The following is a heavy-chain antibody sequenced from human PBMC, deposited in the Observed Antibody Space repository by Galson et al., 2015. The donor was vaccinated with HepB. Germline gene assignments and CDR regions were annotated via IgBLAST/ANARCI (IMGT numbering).Heavy chain of an antibody. V-gene: IGHV3-11*06. J-gene: IGHJ4*02. CDR2: ISSSSSYT. CDR1: GFTFSDYY. CDR3: ARVVVAATPGYFDY. D-gene: IGHD2-15*01. Sequence: SLRLSCAASGFTFSDYYMSWIRQAPGKGLEWVSYISSSSSYTNYADSVKGRFTISRDNAKNSLYLQMNSLRAEDTAVYYCARVVVAATPGYFDYWGQGTLVTVSS.